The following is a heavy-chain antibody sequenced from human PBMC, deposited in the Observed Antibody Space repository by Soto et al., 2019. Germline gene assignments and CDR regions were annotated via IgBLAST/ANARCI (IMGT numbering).Heavy chain of an antibody. CDR1: GFTFSSSA. Sequence: GGSLRLSCAASGFTFSSSAMSWVRQAPGKGLEWDSAISGSGGSTYYADSMEGRFHISRDSSKNTLYLQMNSLRAEITAVYYCAKEPQRGYSYGCWFDPWGQGNLVNVSS. D-gene: IGHD5-18*01. V-gene: IGHV3-23*01. CDR3: AKEPQRGYSYGCWFDP. CDR2: ISGSGGST. J-gene: IGHJ5*02.